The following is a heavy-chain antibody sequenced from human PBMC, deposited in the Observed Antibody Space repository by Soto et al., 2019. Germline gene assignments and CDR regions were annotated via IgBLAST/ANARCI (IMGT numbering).Heavy chain of an antibody. CDR3: ARASVSGRRFDC. V-gene: IGHV1-46*03. D-gene: IGHD6-19*01. Sequence: ASVKVSCKASGYTFTGYYMHWVRQAPGQGLEWMGIINPSGGSTTYAQKFQGRVTMTRDTSTSTVYMELSSLTSEDTAVYYCARASVSGRRFDCWGEGTLVTVSS. CDR1: GYTFTGYY. CDR2: INPSGGST. J-gene: IGHJ4*02.